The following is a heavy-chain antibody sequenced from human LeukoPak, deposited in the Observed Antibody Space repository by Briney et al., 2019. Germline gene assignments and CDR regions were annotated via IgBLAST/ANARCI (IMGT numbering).Heavy chain of an antibody. J-gene: IGHJ4*02. CDR3: ARYSGSYYYFDY. CDR2: MNPNSGNT. V-gene: IGHV1-8*03. CDR1: GYTFTSYD. D-gene: IGHD1-26*01. Sequence: ASVKVSCKASGYTFTSYDINWVRQATGQGLEWKGWMNPNSGNTGYAQKFQGRVTITRNTPISTAYMELSSLRSEDTAVYYCARYSGSYYYFDYWGQGTLVTVSS.